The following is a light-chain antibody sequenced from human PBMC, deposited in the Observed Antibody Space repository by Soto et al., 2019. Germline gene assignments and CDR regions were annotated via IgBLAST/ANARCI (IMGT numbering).Light chain of an antibody. CDR3: QQLNSFLYT. CDR1: QGIRSY. V-gene: IGKV1-9*01. Sequence: IQLTQSPSSLSASVGDRVTIICRASQGIRSYLAWYQQKPGKAPKLLISAASTLQSGVPSRFNGSGSGTDFTLTISSLQPEDFATYYCQQLNSFLYTFGQGTKLEIK. CDR2: AAS. J-gene: IGKJ2*01.